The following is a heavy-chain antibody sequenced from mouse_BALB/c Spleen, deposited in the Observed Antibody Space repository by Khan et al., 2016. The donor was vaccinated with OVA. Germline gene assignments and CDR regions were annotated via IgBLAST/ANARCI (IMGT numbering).Heavy chain of an antibody. V-gene: IGHV2-6-5*01. CDR3: AKQIWSPYYGMDY. CDR1: GFSLTDHG. D-gene: IGHD1-1*02. J-gene: IGHJ4*01. CDR2: IWGGGST. Sequence: QVQLKESGPGLVAPSQSLSITCTVSGFSLTDHGVSWIRQPPGNGLEWLGVIWGGGSTYYNSVLKSRLSISKDNSKSQVFLKMNSLQTDDTAMYYCAKQIWSPYYGMDYWGQGTSVTVSS.